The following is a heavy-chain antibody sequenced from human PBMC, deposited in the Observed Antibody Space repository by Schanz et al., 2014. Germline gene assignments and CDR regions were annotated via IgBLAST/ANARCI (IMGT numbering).Heavy chain of an antibody. J-gene: IGHJ6*02. CDR2: ISYDGSHK. Sequence: QVQLVESGGGVVQPGRSLRLSCAASGFTFSNFAIHWVRQAPGKGLEWVAVISYDGSHKDYADSVKGRFTISRDNSKNTLYLQMNSLRAEDTAVYYCAKDHFGHYDSSGCSDCYYYGMDVWGQGTTVTVSS. D-gene: IGHD3-22*01. CDR1: GFTFSNFA. CDR3: AKDHFGHYDSSGCSDCYYYGMDV. V-gene: IGHV3-30*04.